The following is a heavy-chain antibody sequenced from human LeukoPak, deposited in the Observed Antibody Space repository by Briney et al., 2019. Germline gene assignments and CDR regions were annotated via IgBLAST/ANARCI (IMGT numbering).Heavy chain of an antibody. J-gene: IGHJ3*02. CDR2: ISGSGGST. V-gene: IGHV3-23*01. CDR1: GFTFSSYA. CDR3: AKEFDMIVPVVSAFDI. Sequence: GGSLRLSCAASGFTFSSYAMSWVRQAPGKGLEWVSAISGSGGSTYYADSVKGRFTISRDNSKNTLYLQMNSLRAEDAAVYYCAKEFDMIVPVVSAFDIWGQGTMVTVSS. D-gene: IGHD3-22*01.